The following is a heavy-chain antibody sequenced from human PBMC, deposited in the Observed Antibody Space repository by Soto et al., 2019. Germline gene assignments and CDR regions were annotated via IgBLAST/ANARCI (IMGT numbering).Heavy chain of an antibody. Sequence: QVQLQQWGAGLLKPSETLSLTCAVYGGSCSGYYCNWIRQSPGKGLEWIGEIHPSGSTTYNPSLNGRVTMSLDTSKTQFSLRLTSVTAADTAVYYCARGIDEYKVGNYWGQGTLVPVSS. J-gene: IGHJ4*02. CDR1: GGSCSGYY. CDR3: ARGIDEYKVGNY. V-gene: IGHV4-34*01. CDR2: IHPSGST. D-gene: IGHD1-26*01.